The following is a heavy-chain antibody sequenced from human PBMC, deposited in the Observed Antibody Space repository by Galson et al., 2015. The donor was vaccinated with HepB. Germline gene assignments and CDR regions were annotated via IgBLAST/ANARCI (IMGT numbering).Heavy chain of an antibody. CDR2: ISRSSSTI. CDR3: ARGYGSGTSLYGMDV. V-gene: IGHV3-11*01. D-gene: IGHD3-10*01. Sequence: SLRLSCAASRFTISYYYMSWIRQAPGKGLEWVSYISRSSSTIYHADSVKGRFTISRDNDQNSVSLLMNSLRPEDTAVYYCARGYGSGTSLYGMDVWGQGTTVTVSS. J-gene: IGHJ6*02. CDR1: RFTISYYY.